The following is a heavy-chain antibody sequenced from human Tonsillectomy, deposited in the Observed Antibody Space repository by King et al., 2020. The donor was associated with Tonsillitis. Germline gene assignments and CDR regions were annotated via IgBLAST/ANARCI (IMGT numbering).Heavy chain of an antibody. V-gene: IGHV3-53*01. CDR1: GFTVSSNY. CDR2: IYSGGST. J-gene: IGHJ6*02. CDR3: ARVFLGGYYYDSDYGMDV. D-gene: IGHD3-22*01. Sequence: EVQLVESGGGLIQPGGSLRLSCAASGFTVSSNYMSWVRQAPGKGLEWVSVIYSGGSTYYADSVKGRFTISRDNSKNKLYLQMNSLRAEDTAVYYCARVFLGGYYYDSDYGMDVWGQGTTVTVSS.